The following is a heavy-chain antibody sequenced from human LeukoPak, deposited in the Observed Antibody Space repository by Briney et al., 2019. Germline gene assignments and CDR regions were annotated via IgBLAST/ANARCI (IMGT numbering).Heavy chain of an antibody. CDR2: IYTIGNT. CDR3: ARDRSYYSDTGTDY. D-gene: IGHD3-22*01. CDR1: GASTSRGSHY. Sequence: PSQTLSLTCTVSGASTSRGSHYWSWIRQPAGKGLEWIGRIYTIGNTNYSPSLWRRVTISVDTSRNQFSLRLSSVTAADTAVYYCARDRSYYSDTGTDYWGQGALVTVSS. J-gene: IGHJ4*02. V-gene: IGHV4-61*02.